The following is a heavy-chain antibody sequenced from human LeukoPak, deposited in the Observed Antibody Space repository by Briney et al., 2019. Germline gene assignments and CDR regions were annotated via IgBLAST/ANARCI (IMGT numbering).Heavy chain of an antibody. Sequence: SETLSLTCTVSGGSISSSSYYRGWIRQPPGKGLEWIGSIYYSGSTYYNPSLKSRVTISVDTSKNQFSLKLSSVTAADTAVYYCARDSSGYFNWIDPWGQGTLVTVSS. J-gene: IGHJ5*02. V-gene: IGHV4-39*02. CDR1: GGSISSSSYY. D-gene: IGHD3-22*01. CDR2: IYYSGST. CDR3: ARDSSGYFNWIDP.